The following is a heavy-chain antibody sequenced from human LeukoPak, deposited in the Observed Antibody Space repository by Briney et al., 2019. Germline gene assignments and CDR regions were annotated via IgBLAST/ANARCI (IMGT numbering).Heavy chain of an antibody. CDR2: IIPILGIA. Sequence: SVKVSCKASGGTFSSYTISWVRQVPGQGLEWMGRIIPILGIANYAQKFQGRVTITADKSTSTAYMELSSLRSEDTAVYYCTTTRGYSGYALGYWGQGTLVTVSS. CDR3: TTTRGYSGYALGY. D-gene: IGHD5-12*01. V-gene: IGHV1-69*02. CDR1: GGTFSSYT. J-gene: IGHJ4*02.